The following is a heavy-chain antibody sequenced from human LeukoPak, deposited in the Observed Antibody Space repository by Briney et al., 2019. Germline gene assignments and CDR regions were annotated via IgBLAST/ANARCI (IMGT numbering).Heavy chain of an antibody. CDR1: GFTFSSCA. J-gene: IGHJ4*02. V-gene: IGHV3-23*01. CDR3: AKGGGYCSSTSCSTLDY. Sequence: GSLRLSCEASGFTFSSCAMSWVRQAPGKGLEWVSAISGSGGSTYYADSVKGRFTISRDNSKNTLYLQMNNLRAEDTAVYYCAKGGGYCSSTSCSTLDYWGQGTLVTVSS. D-gene: IGHD2-2*01. CDR2: ISGSGGST.